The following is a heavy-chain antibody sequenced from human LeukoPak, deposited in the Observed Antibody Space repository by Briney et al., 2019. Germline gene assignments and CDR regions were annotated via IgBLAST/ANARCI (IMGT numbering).Heavy chain of an antibody. V-gene: IGHV4-59*12. J-gene: IGHJ4*02. CDR1: GGSISSYY. D-gene: IGHD3-22*01. CDR2: IYYSGST. CDR3: TREMYDSGGYRVSYFDY. Sequence: PSETLSLTCTVSGGSISSYYWSWIRQPPGKGLEWIGYIYYSGSTNYNPSLKSRVTISVDTSKNQFSLKLSSVTAADTAIYYCTREMYDSGGYRVSYFDYWGQGTLVTVSS.